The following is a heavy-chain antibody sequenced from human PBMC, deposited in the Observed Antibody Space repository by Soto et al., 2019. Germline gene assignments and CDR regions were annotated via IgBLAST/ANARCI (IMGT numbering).Heavy chain of an antibody. Sequence: GGSLILSCAASGFRFSDYAMSWVRQAPGKGLEWVSVISESGGSTHYADSVRGRFTVSRDNSKNSLSLRMNSLRDEDTAVYFCAKRSPYSSGWYSPIFDYWGQGALVTV. CDR1: GFRFSDYA. CDR2: ISESGGST. D-gene: IGHD6-13*01. V-gene: IGHV3-23*01. CDR3: AKRSPYSSGWYSPIFDY. J-gene: IGHJ4*02.